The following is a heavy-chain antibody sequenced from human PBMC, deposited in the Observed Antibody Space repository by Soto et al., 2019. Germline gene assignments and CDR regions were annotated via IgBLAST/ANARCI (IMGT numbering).Heavy chain of an antibody. Sequence: SETLSLTCTVSGGSISSSSYYWGWIRQPPGKGLEWIGSIYYSGSTYYNPSLKSRVTISVDTSKNQFSLKLSSVTAADTAVYYCARLKGYCSGGSCYSPYYYYGMDVWGQGTTVTVSS. V-gene: IGHV4-39*01. J-gene: IGHJ6*02. CDR2: IYYSGST. D-gene: IGHD2-15*01. CDR1: GGSISSSSYY. CDR3: ARLKGYCSGGSCYSPYYYYGMDV.